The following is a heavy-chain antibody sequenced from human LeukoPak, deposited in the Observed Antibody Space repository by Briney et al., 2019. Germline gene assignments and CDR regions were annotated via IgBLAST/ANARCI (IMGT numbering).Heavy chain of an antibody. V-gene: IGHV3-23*01. CDR3: ARDAATIGTYWYFDL. J-gene: IGHJ2*01. D-gene: IGHD1-1*01. CDR2: ISYSDGTT. CDR1: GFTFSSYA. Sequence: GGSLRLSCAASGFTFSSYAMSWVRQAPGKGLEWVSTISYSDGTTYFADSVKGRFTISRDNAKLSLFLQMNTLRDEDTAVYYCARDAATIGTYWYFDLWGRGTLVTVSS.